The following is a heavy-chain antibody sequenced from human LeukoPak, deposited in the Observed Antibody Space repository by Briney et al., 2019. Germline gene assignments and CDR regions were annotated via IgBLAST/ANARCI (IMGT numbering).Heavy chain of an antibody. D-gene: IGHD6-13*01. J-gene: IGHJ3*02. CDR3: AKDIEYSSSWFPNGFDI. V-gene: IGHV3-43*01. Sequence: GGSLRLSCAASGFTFDDYTMHWVRQAPGKGLEWVSLISWDGGSTYYADSVKGRFTISRDNSKNSLYLQMNSLRTEDTALYYCAKDIEYSSSWFPNGFDIWGQGTMVTVSS. CDR2: ISWDGGST. CDR1: GFTFDDYT.